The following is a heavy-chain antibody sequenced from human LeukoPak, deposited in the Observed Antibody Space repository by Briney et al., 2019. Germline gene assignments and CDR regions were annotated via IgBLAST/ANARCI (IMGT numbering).Heavy chain of an antibody. CDR3: ARDRDWLLYDH. V-gene: IGHV3-74*03. J-gene: IGHJ4*02. D-gene: IGHD3/OR15-3a*01. Sequence: GGALQLSFVASGFPFNSYSMHWVRPAPGKGLVWVSHIHTDGSITTYADSVKGRFTISRDNTKNTLYLQMISLRVEDTAVYFCARDRDWLLYDHWGQGALVTVSS. CDR2: IHTDGSIT. CDR1: GFPFNSYS.